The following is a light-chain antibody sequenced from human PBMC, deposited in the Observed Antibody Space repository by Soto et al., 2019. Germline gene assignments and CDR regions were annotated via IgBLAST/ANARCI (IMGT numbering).Light chain of an antibody. Sequence: EIVMTQSPATLSVSPGERATLSCRASQSVSSNLAWYQQKPGQAPRLLFYGASNRATGIPARFGASGSGTEFTLTISSLQSEDFAVYYCQQYNNWPRTFGQGTKVDIK. CDR2: GAS. V-gene: IGKV3-15*01. J-gene: IGKJ1*01. CDR3: QQYNNWPRT. CDR1: QSVSSN.